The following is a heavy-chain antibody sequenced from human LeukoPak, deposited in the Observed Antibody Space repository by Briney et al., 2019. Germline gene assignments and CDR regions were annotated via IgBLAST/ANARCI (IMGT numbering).Heavy chain of an antibody. D-gene: IGHD2-2*01. V-gene: IGHV3-23*01. CDR3: ARGFVVVPAAGPVFDY. CDR1: GFTFSSYA. CDR2: ISGSGGST. Sequence: TGGSLRLSCAASGFTFSSYAMSWVRQAPGKGLEWVSAISGSGGSTYYADSVKGRFTISRDNSKNTLYLQMNSLRAEDTAVYYCARGFVVVPAAGPVFDYWGQGTLVTVSS. J-gene: IGHJ4*02.